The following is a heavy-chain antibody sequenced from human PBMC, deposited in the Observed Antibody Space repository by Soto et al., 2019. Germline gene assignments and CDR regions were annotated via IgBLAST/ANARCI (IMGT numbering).Heavy chain of an antibody. V-gene: IGHV4-4*02. Sequence: SETLSLTCAVSSGSISSSNWWSWVRQPPGKGLEWIGEIYHSGSTNYNPSLKSRVTISVDKSKNQFSLKLSSVTAADTAVYYCARLNNQLHTLYYYYYYMDVWGKGTTVTVSS. CDR3: ARLNNQLHTLYYYYYYMDV. CDR1: SGSISSSNW. J-gene: IGHJ6*03. CDR2: IYHSGST. D-gene: IGHD2-2*01.